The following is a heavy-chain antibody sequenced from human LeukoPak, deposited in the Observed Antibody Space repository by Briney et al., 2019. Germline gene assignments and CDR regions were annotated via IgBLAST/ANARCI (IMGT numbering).Heavy chain of an antibody. CDR3: ARDRGWQQFDY. Sequence: QPGGSLRLSCVASGFTFSTSWMTWVRQAPGMGLERVANIKADGSGKYYVDSVRGRFSTSRDNAKNSLYLELNNLRAEDTGVYFCARDRGWQQFDYWGQGTLVTVSS. D-gene: IGHD5-24*01. J-gene: IGHJ4*01. CDR2: IKADGSGK. CDR1: GFTFSTSW. V-gene: IGHV3-7*01.